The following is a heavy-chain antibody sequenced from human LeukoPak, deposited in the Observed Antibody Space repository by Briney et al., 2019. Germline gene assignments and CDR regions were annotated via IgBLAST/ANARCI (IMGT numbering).Heavy chain of an antibody. J-gene: IGHJ5*02. CDR2: INPNSGGT. CDR3: ARGIVQSGSYLDWFDP. Sequence: SSVKVSCKASGYTFTSYYMHWVRQAPGQGLEWMGWINPNSGGTNYAQKFQGRVTMTRDTSISTAYMELSRLRSDDTAVYYCARGIVQSGSYLDWFDPWGQGTLVTVSS. D-gene: IGHD1-26*01. CDR1: GYTFTSYY. V-gene: IGHV1-2*02.